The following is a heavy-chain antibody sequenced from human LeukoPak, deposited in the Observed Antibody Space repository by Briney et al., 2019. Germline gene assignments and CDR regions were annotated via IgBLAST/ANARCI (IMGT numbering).Heavy chain of an antibody. CDR3: ARKEAARRVDYYYYYMDV. Sequence: PGGSLRLSCAASGFTFSSYWMSWVRQAPGKGLEWEANIKQDGSEKYYVDSVKGRFTISRDNAKNSLYLQMNSLRAEDTAVYYCARKEAARRVDYYYYYMDVWGKGTTVTVSS. D-gene: IGHD6-6*01. CDR1: GFTFSSYW. CDR2: IKQDGSEK. V-gene: IGHV3-7*01. J-gene: IGHJ6*03.